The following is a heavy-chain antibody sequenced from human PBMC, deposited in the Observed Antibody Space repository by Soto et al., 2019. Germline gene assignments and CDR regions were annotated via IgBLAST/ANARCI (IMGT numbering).Heavy chain of an antibody. Sequence: SVKVSCKASGGTFSSYTISWVRQAPGQGLEWMGRIIPILGIANYAQKFQGRVTITADKSTSTAYMELSSLRSEDTAVYYCHTSCCPDYYYGMDVWGQGTTVTVS. J-gene: IGHJ6*02. CDR1: GGTFSSYT. CDR2: IIPILGIA. D-gene: IGHD2-2*01. CDR3: HTSCCPDYYYGMDV. V-gene: IGHV1-69*02.